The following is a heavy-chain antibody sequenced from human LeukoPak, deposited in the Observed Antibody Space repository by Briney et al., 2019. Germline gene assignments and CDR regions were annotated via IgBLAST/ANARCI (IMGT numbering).Heavy chain of an antibody. CDR3: AREKLLWFGELFQAPKYYGMDV. V-gene: IGHV3-21*01. D-gene: IGHD3-10*01. CDR2: ISSSSYI. Sequence: PGGSLRHSCAASGFTFSSYSMNWVRQAPGKGLEWVSSISSSSYIYYADSVKGRFTISRDNAKNSLYLQMNSLRAEDTAVYYCAREKLLWFGELFQAPKYYGMDVWGQGTTVTVSS. CDR1: GFTFSSYS. J-gene: IGHJ6*02.